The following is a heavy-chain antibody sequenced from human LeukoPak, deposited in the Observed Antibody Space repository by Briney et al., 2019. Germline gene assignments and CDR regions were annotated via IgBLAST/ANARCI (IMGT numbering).Heavy chain of an antibody. J-gene: IGHJ6*03. CDR2: IYTSGST. CDR1: GGSINIYY. V-gene: IGHV4-4*07. D-gene: IGHD6-19*01. CDR3: SRDGYSSGSRYYYYMDV. Sequence: TSETLSLTCTVSGGSINIYYWSWIRQPAGKGLEWIGRIYTSGSTNYNPSLQSRVTISLDASKNQISLKLRSTTSADTAGSYFSRDGYSSGSRYYYYMDVWGKGTTVSVSS.